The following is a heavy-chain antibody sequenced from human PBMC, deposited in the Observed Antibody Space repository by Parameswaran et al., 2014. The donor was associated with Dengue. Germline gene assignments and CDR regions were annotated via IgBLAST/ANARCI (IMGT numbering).Heavy chain of an antibody. CDR2: ISAHNGDT. Sequence: WVRQAPGQGPEWVGWISAHNGDTNHVQKFQGRVTLTTDTSTSTAYMELRSLRSDDTAVYFCATGHDYGYFKALYGLEVWGQGTTVTVSS. V-gene: IGHV1-18*01. J-gene: IGHJ6*02. CDR3: ATGHDYGYFKALYGLEV. D-gene: IGHD4-17*01.